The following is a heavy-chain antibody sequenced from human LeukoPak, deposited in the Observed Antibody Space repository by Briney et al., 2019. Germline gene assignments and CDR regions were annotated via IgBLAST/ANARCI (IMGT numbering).Heavy chain of an antibody. D-gene: IGHD6-13*01. CDR1: GGSISSYY. J-gene: IGHJ4*02. V-gene: IGHV4-59*01. Sequence: PSETLSLTCTVSGGSISSYYWSWIRQPPGKGLEWIGYISYSGSTNYNPSLKSRVTISVDTSKNQFSLKLSSVTAADTAIYYCARLYSSSLGRVFDYWGRGTLVTVSS. CDR2: ISYSGST. CDR3: ARLYSSSLGRVFDY.